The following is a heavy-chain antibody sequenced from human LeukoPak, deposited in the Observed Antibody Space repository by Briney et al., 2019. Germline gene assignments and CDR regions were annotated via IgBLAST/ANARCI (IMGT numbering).Heavy chain of an antibody. J-gene: IGHJ6*02. D-gene: IGHD6-19*01. CDR2: ISSNGGST. V-gene: IGHV3-64*01. Sequence: PGGSLRLSCAASGFTVSSNYMSWVRQAPGKGLEYVSAISSNGGSTYYANSVKGRFTISRDNSKNTLYLQMGSLRAEDMAVYYCARAAVPYYYYAIDVWGQGTTVTVSS. CDR1: GFTVSSNY. CDR3: ARAAVPYYYYAIDV.